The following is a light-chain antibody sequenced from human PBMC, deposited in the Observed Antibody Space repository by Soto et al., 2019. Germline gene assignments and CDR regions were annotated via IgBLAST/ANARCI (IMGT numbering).Light chain of an antibody. Sequence: DIVMTQSPSTLSVSPGERDTLSCRASQSVSSNLAWYQQKPGQAPRLLIYGASTRATGIPARFSGSGSGTEFTLTISSLQSEDFAVYYCQQYNNWPPWTFGQGTKVDI. CDR1: QSVSSN. J-gene: IGKJ1*01. CDR3: QQYNNWPPWT. CDR2: GAS. V-gene: IGKV3-15*01.